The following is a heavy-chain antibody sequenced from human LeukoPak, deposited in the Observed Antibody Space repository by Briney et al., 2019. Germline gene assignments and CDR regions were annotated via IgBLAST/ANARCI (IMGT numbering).Heavy chain of an antibody. Sequence: MSGGSLRLSCVASGFTFRTYTMTWVRQAPGKGLEWVSSISVSSTDIYYADSVKGRFTISRDNAKNSLYLQMISLRAEDTAIYYCARDSTYYDSSGYDYYYGMDVWGQGTMVTVSS. CDR1: GFTFRTYT. D-gene: IGHD3-22*01. V-gene: IGHV3-21*06. J-gene: IGHJ6*02. CDR3: ARDSTYYDSSGYDYYYGMDV. CDR2: ISVSSTDI.